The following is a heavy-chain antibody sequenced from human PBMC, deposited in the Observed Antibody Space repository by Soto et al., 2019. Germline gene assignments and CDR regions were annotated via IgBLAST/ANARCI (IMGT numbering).Heavy chain of an antibody. D-gene: IGHD6-19*01. CDR1: GFSFSSNA. V-gene: IGHV3-30-3*01. Sequence: QVRLVESGGGVFQPGRSLRPSGPASGFSFSSNAISWFPKPPGKGLEGGAVISHDGINKHYADSVKGRVTVSRDNSNHSLDLQLNSLRGEDTAMYYCARDMYSSDYFVKWFEPWGQGTLVTVSS. CDR2: ISHDGINK. CDR3: ARDMYSSDYFVKWFEP. J-gene: IGHJ5*02.